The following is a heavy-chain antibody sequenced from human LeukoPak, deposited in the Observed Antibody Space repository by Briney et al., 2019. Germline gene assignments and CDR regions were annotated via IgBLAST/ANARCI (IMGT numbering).Heavy chain of an antibody. J-gene: IGHJ4*02. CDR1: GFTSSSYW. D-gene: IGHD5-18*01. V-gene: IGHV3-74*01. Sequence: PGGSLRLSCAASGFTSSSYWMHWVRQSPGKGPVWVSRINRDGSSANYADSVKGRFTISRDNAKNTLYLQMNSLRAEDTAVYYCARRVSAKSLDYWGQGTLVTVSS. CDR2: INRDGSSA. CDR3: ARRVSAKSLDY.